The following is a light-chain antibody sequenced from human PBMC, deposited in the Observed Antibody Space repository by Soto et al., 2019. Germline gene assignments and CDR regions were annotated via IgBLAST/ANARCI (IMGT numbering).Light chain of an antibody. CDR3: AAWDDSLSGHYV. V-gene: IGLV1-47*01. CDR2: RNN. Sequence: QSVLTQPPSASGTPGQRVTISCSGSRSNIGSNYVYWYQQLPGTAPKVLIYRNNQRPSGVPDRFSGSKSGASASLAISGLRSEDEGDYYCAAWDDSLSGHYVFGTGTQLTVL. J-gene: IGLJ1*01. CDR1: RSNIGSNY.